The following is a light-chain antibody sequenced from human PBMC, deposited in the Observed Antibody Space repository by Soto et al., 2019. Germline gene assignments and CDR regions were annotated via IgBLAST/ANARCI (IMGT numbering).Light chain of an antibody. CDR1: RDISTY. Sequence: IVLTQSPASLSVSPGERATLSCRASRDISTYLAWYQQRPGQAPRLFIYDTFNRASDAQDRFSGSGSGTVFTLTITDVAPEDSAIYFCQQRSSWPLTFGGGTKVEL. CDR3: QQRSSWPLT. V-gene: IGKV3-11*01. J-gene: IGKJ4*01. CDR2: DTF.